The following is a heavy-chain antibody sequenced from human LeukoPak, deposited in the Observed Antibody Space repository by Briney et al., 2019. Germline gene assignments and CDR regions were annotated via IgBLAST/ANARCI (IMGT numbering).Heavy chain of an antibody. J-gene: IGHJ4*02. CDR2: IYHSGST. CDR1: GGSISSSNW. D-gene: IGHD1-26*01. V-gene: IGHV4-4*02. CDR3: ARHAPLGIVGATLFDY. Sequence: SETLSLTCAVSGGSISSSNWWSWVRQPPGKGLEWIGEIYHSGSTNYNPSLKSRVTISVDTSKNQFSLKLSSVTAADTAVYYCARHAPLGIVGATLFDYWGQGTLVTVSS.